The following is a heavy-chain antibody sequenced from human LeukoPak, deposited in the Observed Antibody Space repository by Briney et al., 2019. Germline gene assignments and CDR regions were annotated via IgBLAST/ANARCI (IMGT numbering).Heavy chain of an antibody. D-gene: IGHD2-2*01. Sequence: ASVKVSCKASGYTFTGYYMHWVRQAPGQGLEWMGRINPNSGGTNYAQKFQGRVTMTRDTSISTAYMELSRLRSDDTAVYYCARVFHCSSTSCYVWGYYYYGMDVWGQGTTVTVSS. CDR3: ARVFHCSSTSCYVWGYYYYGMDV. CDR2: INPNSGGT. V-gene: IGHV1-2*06. J-gene: IGHJ6*02. CDR1: GYTFTGYY.